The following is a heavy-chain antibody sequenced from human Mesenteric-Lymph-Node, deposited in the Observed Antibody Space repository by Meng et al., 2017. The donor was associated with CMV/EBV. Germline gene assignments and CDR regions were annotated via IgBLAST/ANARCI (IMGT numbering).Heavy chain of an antibody. J-gene: IGHJ2*01. CDR1: GFTFSRYA. CDR2: ISYDGSNK. D-gene: IGHD2-21*01. Sequence: CAASGFTFSRYAMHWVRQAPGKGLEWVAVISYDGSNKYYADSVKGRFTISRDNSKNTLYLQMNSLRAEDTAVYYCARGIATHWYFDLWGRGTLVTVSS. CDR3: ARGIATHWYFDL. V-gene: IGHV3-30*04.